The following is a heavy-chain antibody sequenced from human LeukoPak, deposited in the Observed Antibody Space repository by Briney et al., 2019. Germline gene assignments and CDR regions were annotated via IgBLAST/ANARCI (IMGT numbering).Heavy chain of an antibody. J-gene: IGHJ5*01. V-gene: IGHV4-59*02. Sequence: PSETLSLTCTVSGGSVAGNYWSWIRQPPEKGLEWIGFVYSGTNNYNPSLRGRVTISEDTSKNQFSLKLTSVTTADTAVYYCVKGGQWDLLLAWGHGTLVSVSA. CDR2: VYSGTN. D-gene: IGHD1-26*01. CDR3: VKGGQWDLLLA. CDR1: GGSVAGNY.